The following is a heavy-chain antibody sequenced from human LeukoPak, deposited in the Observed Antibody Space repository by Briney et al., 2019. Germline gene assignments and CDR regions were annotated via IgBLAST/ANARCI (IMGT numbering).Heavy chain of an antibody. V-gene: IGHV4-34*01. CDR1: GGSFSGYY. CDR2: IYYSGST. Sequence: PSETLSLTCAVYGGSFSGYYWSWIRQPPGKGLEWIGSIYYSGSTYYNPSLKSRVTISVDTSKNQFSLKLSSVTAADTAVYYCASTATNYYMDVWGKGTTVTVSS. CDR3: ASTATNYYMDV. J-gene: IGHJ6*03. D-gene: IGHD5-24*01.